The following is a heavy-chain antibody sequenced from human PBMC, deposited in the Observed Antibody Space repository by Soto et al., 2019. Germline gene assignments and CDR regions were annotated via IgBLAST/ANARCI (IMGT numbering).Heavy chain of an antibody. CDR1: GFTFDDYA. CDR2: MSGNSGSI. CDR3: AKAFIRYCSKTSCYRNGQVDY. D-gene: IGHD2-2*02. J-gene: IGHJ4*02. V-gene: IGHV3-9*01. Sequence: EVQLVKSGGGLVQPGRSLRLYCAASGFTFDDYAIHWVRQAPGKGLEWVSGMSGNSGSIGQADSVKGGFTISRDNAKNSLYLQMNSLRAEDKDLEYCAKAFIRYCSKTSCYRNGQVDYWGQGTLVTVSS.